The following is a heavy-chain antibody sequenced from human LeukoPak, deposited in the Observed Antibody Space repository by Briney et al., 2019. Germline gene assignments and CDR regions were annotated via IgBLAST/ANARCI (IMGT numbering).Heavy chain of an antibody. CDR1: GFTFRSFA. CDR2: ISGSGGST. CDR3: AKHKENYGDSCLDDS. Sequence: GGSLRLSCAASGFTFRSFAMSWVRQAPGKGLEWVSAISGSGGSTYYADSAKGRFTISRDNSKNTLYLQMNSLRAEDTAVYYCAKHKENYGDSCLDDSWGQGTLVTVSP. J-gene: IGHJ5*01. D-gene: IGHD4-17*01. V-gene: IGHV3-23*01.